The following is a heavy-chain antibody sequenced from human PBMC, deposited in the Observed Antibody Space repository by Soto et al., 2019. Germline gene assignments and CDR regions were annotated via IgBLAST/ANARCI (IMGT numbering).Heavy chain of an antibody. V-gene: IGHV3-48*02. CDR2: VSGDPNTI. J-gene: IGHJ5*02. CDR3: ARDLGAWYCDP. CDR1: GFTFSSYS. D-gene: IGHD2-8*02. Sequence: PGGSLRLSCAGSGFTFSSYSMNWVRQAPGKGLEWVSYVSGDPNTIYYAETVKGRFTISRDNAKNLLFLQMNSLRDEDTAVYYCARDLGAWYCDPWGQGTLVTVSS.